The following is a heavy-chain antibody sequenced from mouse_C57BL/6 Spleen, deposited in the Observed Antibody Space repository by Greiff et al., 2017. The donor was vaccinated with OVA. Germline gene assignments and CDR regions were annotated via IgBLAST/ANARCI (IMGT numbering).Heavy chain of an antibody. J-gene: IGHJ2*01. CDR1: GFTFSDYY. D-gene: IGHD3-2*02. V-gene: IGHV5-16*01. Sequence: EVNVVESEGGLVQPGSSMKLSCTASGFTFSDYYMAWVRQVPEKGLEWVANINYDGSSTYYLDSLKSRFIISRDNAKNILYLQMSSLKSEDTATYYCARDGDSSSFDYWGQGTTLTVSS. CDR2: INYDGSST. CDR3: ARDGDSSSFDY.